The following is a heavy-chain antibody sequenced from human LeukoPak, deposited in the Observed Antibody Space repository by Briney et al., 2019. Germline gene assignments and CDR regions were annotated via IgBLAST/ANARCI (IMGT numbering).Heavy chain of an antibody. CDR1: GFTFSNYA. Sequence: AGGSLRLSCAASGFTFSNYAMSWVRQAPGKGLEWVSAILGSGGSTYYADSVKGRFTVSRDNSKSTLYSQMNSLRAEDTALYYCAKWGDYDVLTGYYVPGYWGQGTLVTVSS. J-gene: IGHJ4*02. D-gene: IGHD3-9*01. CDR2: ILGSGGST. V-gene: IGHV3-23*01. CDR3: AKWGDYDVLTGYYVPGY.